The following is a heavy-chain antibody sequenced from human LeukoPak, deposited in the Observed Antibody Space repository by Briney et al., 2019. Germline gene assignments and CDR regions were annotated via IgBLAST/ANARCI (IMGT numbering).Heavy chain of an antibody. CDR1: GFTFSSYA. CDR3: AKVGYSGYDWGYFDY. D-gene: IGHD5-12*01. J-gene: IGHJ4*02. Sequence: GGSLRLSCAASGFTFSSYAMSWVRQAPGKGLEWVSAISGSGGSTYYADSVKGRFTISRDNSKNTLYLQMNSLRAEDTAVYYCAKVGYSGYDWGYFDYWGQGTLVTVPS. CDR2: ISGSGGST. V-gene: IGHV3-23*01.